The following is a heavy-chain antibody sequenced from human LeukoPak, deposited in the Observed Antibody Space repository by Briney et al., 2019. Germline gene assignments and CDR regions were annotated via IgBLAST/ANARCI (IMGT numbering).Heavy chain of an antibody. J-gene: IGHJ4*02. CDR1: GFTFSTFA. CDR2: ISSSGGGST. D-gene: IGHD1-14*01. CDR3: AKNRKSIDY. Sequence: GGSLRPSCAASGFTFSTFAMSWVRQAPGKGLEWVSAISSSGGGSTYYADSVKDRFTISRDNSKNTLYLQMNSLRADDTAVYYCAKNRKSIDYWGQGTLVTVSS. V-gene: IGHV3-23*01.